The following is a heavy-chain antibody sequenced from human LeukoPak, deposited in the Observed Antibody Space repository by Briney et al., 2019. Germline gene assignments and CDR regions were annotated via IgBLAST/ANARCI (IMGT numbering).Heavy chain of an antibody. Sequence: GGSLRLSCAASRFPFSSYSMIWVRHAPGKGLEWVSYISSSSSTIYYADSVKGRFTSSRDNAKKSLYLQMNSLRAEDTAVYYCARAQTVTTLVLDYFDYWGQRTLVTVSS. CDR1: RFPFSSYS. CDR2: ISSSSSTI. CDR3: ARAQTVTTLVLDYFDY. D-gene: IGHD4-17*01. J-gene: IGHJ4*02. V-gene: IGHV3-48*01.